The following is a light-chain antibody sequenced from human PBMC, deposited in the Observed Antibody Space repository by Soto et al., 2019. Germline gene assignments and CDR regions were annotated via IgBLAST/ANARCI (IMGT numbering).Light chain of an antibody. CDR1: QSINNW. Sequence: DIQMTQSPSTLSASVGDRVTITCRASQSINNWLAWYQQQPGKVPRLLIYTASTLESGVPSRFSGSGSGTEFTLTISSLQSDDFATYYCLQYNSYSRGTFGQGTKVEIK. CDR2: TAS. CDR3: LQYNSYSRGT. V-gene: IGKV1-5*03. J-gene: IGKJ1*01.